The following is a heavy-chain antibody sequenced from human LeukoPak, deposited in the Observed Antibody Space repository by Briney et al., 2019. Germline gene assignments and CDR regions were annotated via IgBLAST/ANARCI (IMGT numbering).Heavy chain of an antibody. CDR1: GGSISSSNW. V-gene: IGHV4-4*02. CDR3: ARAGYSGYDTRTFDI. CDR2: IYHSGST. J-gene: IGHJ3*02. Sequence: PSETLSLTCAVSGGSISSSNWWSWVRQPPGKGLEWIGEIYHSGSTNYNPSLKSRVTISVDKSKNQFSLKLSSVTAADTAVYYCARAGYSGYDTRTFDIWGQGTMVTVSS. D-gene: IGHD5-12*01.